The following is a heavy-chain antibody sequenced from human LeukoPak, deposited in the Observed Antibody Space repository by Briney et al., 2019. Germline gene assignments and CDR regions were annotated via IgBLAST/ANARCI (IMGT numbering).Heavy chain of an antibody. CDR2: IWSDGTNQ. CDR1: KFTFSHYG. J-gene: IGHJ4*02. CDR3: ARDAQRGFDYSNSLEY. D-gene: IGHD4-11*01. V-gene: IGHV3-33*01. Sequence: GGSLRLSCAASKFTFSHYGMHWVRQAPGKGLQWVAVIWSDGTNQYYADSVKGRFTISRDNFNNMVYLQMNSLRVDDTGVYYCARDAQRGFDYSNSLEYWGQGALVTVSS.